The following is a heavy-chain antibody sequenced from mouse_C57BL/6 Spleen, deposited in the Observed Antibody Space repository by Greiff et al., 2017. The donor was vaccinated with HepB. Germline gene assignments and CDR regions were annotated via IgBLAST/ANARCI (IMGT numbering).Heavy chain of an antibody. CDR1: GYSITSGYY. CDR2: ISYDGSN. Sequence: EVKLMESGPGLVKPSQSLSLTCSVTGYSITSGYYWNWIRQFPGNKLEWMGYISYDGSNNYNPSLKNRISITRDTSKNQFFLKLNSVTTEDTATYYCARVGRAKQGAMDYWGQGTSVTVSS. D-gene: IGHD3-3*01. CDR3: ARVGRAKQGAMDY. V-gene: IGHV3-6*01. J-gene: IGHJ4*01.